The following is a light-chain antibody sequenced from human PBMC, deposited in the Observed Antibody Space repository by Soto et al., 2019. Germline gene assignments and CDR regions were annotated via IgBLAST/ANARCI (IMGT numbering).Light chain of an antibody. CDR2: DVS. J-gene: IGLJ3*02. CDR1: SSDVGDYNY. Sequence: QSVLTQPRSVSGSPGQSVTISCTGTSSDVGDYNYVSWYQQDPGKAPKLVIYDVSKRPSGVADRFSGSKSGNTASLTISGLQAEDEADYDCCSFAGSYTFGVFGGGTKLTVL. CDR3: CSFAGSYTFGV. V-gene: IGLV2-11*01.